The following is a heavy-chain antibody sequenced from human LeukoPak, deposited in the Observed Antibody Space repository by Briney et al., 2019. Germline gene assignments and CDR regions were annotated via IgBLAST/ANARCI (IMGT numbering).Heavy chain of an antibody. D-gene: IGHD2-2*02. CDR1: GFTFSNYA. CDR2: ISGDGGTV. V-gene: IGHV3-23*01. J-gene: IGHJ4*02. Sequence: GGSLRLSCGASGFTFSNYAMSWVRQAPGKGLEWVSSISGDGGTVHYVDSVKGRFTISRDNSKNTLYLQMNSLRAEDTAVYYCAKTCYSRTCFDYWGQGTLVTVSS. CDR3: AKTCYSRTCFDY.